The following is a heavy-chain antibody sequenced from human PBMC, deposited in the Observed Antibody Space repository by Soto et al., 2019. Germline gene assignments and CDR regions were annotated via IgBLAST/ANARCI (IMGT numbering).Heavy chain of an antibody. Sequence: SVKVSCKASGFTFASSAGQWVRQARGQRLEWIGWIVVGSGNTNYAQKFQERVTITRDMSTSTAYMELSSLRSEDTAVYYCAADVCAARPCYYYGMDVWGQGTTVTVSS. CDR2: IVVGSGNT. CDR1: GFTFASSA. V-gene: IGHV1-58*01. J-gene: IGHJ6*02. CDR3: AADVCAARPCYYYGMDV.